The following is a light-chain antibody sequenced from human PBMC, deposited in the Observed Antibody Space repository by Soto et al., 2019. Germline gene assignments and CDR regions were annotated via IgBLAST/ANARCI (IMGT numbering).Light chain of an antibody. CDR2: AAS. CDR1: QSVSSN. CDR3: QQYNKWPPYT. J-gene: IGKJ2*01. V-gene: IGKV3-15*01. Sequence: EIVMTQSPATLSVSPGERATLSCRASQSVSSNLAWYQQKPGQAPRLLIYAASTRATGIPARFSGSGSGTEFTLTISSLQSEDFAVYYCQQYNKWPPYTFGQGTKLESK.